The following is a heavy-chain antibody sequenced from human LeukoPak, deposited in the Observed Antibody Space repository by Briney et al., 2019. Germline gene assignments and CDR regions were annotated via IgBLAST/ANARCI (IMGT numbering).Heavy chain of an antibody. V-gene: IGHV3-23*01. CDR1: GFTFSSYA. CDR3: AKDSSFSGSYGNVQH. CDR2: ISGSGGST. Sequence: PGGSLRLSCAASGFTFSSYAMSWVRQAPGKGMEWVSAISGSGGSTYYADSVKGRFTISRDNSKNTLYLQMNSLRAEDTAVYYCAKDSSFSGSYGNVQHWGQGTLVTVSS. D-gene: IGHD1-26*01. J-gene: IGHJ1*01.